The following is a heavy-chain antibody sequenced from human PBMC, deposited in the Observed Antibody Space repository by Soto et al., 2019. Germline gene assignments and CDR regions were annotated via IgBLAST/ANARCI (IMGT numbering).Heavy chain of an antibody. CDR3: AKVNTIFGVDYYYYGMDV. D-gene: IGHD3-3*01. CDR1: GFTFSSYP. Sequence: GESLKISCAASGFTFSSYPMSWVRQAPGKGLEWVSSISSSGGDTYYAESVKGRFTISRDNSKNTLYMQMNFLRAEDTALYYCAKVNTIFGVDYYYYGMDVWGQGTTVTVSS. V-gene: IGHV3-23*01. CDR2: ISSSGGDT. J-gene: IGHJ6*02.